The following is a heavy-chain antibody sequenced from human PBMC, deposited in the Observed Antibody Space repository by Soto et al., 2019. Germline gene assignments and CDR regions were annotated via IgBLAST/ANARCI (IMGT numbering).Heavy chain of an antibody. CDR3: ARKKDIVVVPAAPPVYYYGMDV. D-gene: IGHD2-2*01. Sequence: GGSLRLSCAASGFTFSSYSMNWVRQAPGKGLEWVSSISSSSSYIYYADSVKGRFTISRDNAKNSLYLQMNSLRAEDTAVYYCARKKDIVVVPAAPPVYYYGMDVWGQGTTVTVSS. J-gene: IGHJ6*02. CDR2: ISSSSSYI. V-gene: IGHV3-21*01. CDR1: GFTFSSYS.